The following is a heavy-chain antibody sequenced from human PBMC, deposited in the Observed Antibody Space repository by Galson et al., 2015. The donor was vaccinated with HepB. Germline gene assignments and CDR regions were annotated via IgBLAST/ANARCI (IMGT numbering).Heavy chain of an antibody. Sequence: SLRLSCAASGFTFSSYGMHWVRQAPGKGLEWVAVIWYDGSNKYYADSVKGRFTISRDNSKNTLYLQMNSLRAEDTAVYYCARDYSSGWYHYYYYGMDVWGQGTTVTVSS. J-gene: IGHJ6*02. CDR2: IWYDGSNK. CDR3: ARDYSSGWYHYYYYGMDV. V-gene: IGHV3-33*01. D-gene: IGHD6-19*01. CDR1: GFTFSSYG.